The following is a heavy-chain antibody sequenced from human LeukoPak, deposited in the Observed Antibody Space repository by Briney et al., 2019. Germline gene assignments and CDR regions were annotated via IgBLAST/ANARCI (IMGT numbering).Heavy chain of an antibody. J-gene: IGHJ4*02. CDR2: MYHSGST. V-gene: IGHV4-38-2*02. D-gene: IGHD3-3*01. Sequence: PSETPSLICTVSGYSIGSGYYWGWIRQPPGKGPEWIGSMYHSGSTYYNPSLESRVTISVDTSKNQFSLKLSSVTAADTAVYYCARDGGGRLEYYFDYWGQGALVTVSS. CDR3: ARDGGGRLEYYFDY. CDR1: GYSIGSGYY.